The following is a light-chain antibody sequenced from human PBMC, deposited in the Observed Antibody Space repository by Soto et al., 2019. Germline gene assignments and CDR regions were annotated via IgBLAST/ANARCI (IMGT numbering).Light chain of an antibody. CDR1: HSISSW. V-gene: IGKV1-5*03. CDR2: KAS. Sequence: DIQMTQSPSTLSASVGDRVTITCRASHSISSWLAWYQQKPGKAPKLLIYKASSLESGVPSRFSGSGSGTEFTLTISSLQPDHFATSYSQHQHSYPSTFAPAPKADIK. J-gene: IGKJ1*01. CDR3: QHQHSYPST.